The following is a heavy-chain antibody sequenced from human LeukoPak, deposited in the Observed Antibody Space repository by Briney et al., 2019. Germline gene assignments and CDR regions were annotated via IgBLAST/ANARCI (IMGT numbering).Heavy chain of an antibody. V-gene: IGHV4-39*07. CDR2: IYYSGST. CDR3: AGEGEYSNRLDP. Sequence: SETLSLTCTVSGGSISSSSYYWGWIRQPPGKGLEWIGSIYYSGSTYYNPSLKSRVTISVDTSKNQFSLKLSSVTAADTAVYYCAGEGEYSNRLDPWGQGTLVTVSS. CDR1: GGSISSSSYY. D-gene: IGHD4-11*01. J-gene: IGHJ5*02.